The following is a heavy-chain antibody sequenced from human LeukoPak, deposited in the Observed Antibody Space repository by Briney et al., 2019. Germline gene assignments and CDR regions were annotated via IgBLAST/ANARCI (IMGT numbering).Heavy chain of an antibody. J-gene: IGHJ4*02. CDR3: AKDSSGWQLRDYFDY. Sequence: GGSLRLSCAASGFTFSSYGMHWVRQAPGKGLEWVAFIRYDGSNKYYADSVKGRFTISRDNSKNTLYLQMNSLRPEDTAVYYCAKDSSGWQLRDYFDYWGQGTLVTVSS. V-gene: IGHV3-30*02. CDR1: GFTFSSYG. D-gene: IGHD6-19*01. CDR2: IRYDGSNK.